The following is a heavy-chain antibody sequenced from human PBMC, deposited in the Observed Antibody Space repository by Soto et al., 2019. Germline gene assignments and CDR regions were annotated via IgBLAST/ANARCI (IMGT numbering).Heavy chain of an antibody. V-gene: IGHV4-31*03. Sequence: QVQLLESGPGLVKPSQTLSLKCIVSGGSISSGDYYWSWIRQHPGKGLEWIGHVYYSGSTSYNPSLKSRVTISIDNSKNQFSLRLTSVTAADTAVYYCARDDYGGKSGALEIWGQGTMVTVSS. J-gene: IGHJ3*02. D-gene: IGHD4-17*01. CDR1: GGSISSGDYY. CDR2: VYYSGST. CDR3: ARDDYGGKSGALEI.